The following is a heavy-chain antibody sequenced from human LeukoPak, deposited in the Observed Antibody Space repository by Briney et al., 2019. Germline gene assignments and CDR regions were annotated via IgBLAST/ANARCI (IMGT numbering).Heavy chain of an antibody. D-gene: IGHD4-17*01. CDR3: ATADDYGDYGGY. V-gene: IGHV1-24*01. J-gene: IGHJ4*02. CDR1: GYTLTELS. Sequence: GASVKVSCKVSGYTLTELSMHWVRQAPGKGLEWMGGFDPEDGETIYAQKFQGRVTMTEDTSTDTAYMELSSLRSGDTAVYYCATADDYGDYGGYWGQGTLVTVSS. CDR2: FDPEDGET.